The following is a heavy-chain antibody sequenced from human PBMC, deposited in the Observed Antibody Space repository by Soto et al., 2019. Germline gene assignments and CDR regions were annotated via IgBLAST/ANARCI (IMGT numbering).Heavy chain of an antibody. CDR2: IYPGDSDT. V-gene: IGHV5-51*01. Sequence: EVQLVQTGAEVKKPGESLKISCKGSGYSFTSYWIGWVRQMPGKGLEWMGIIYPGDSDTRYSPSFQGQDTISADKSNSTAYLQWSSLEASDTAMYYCGGHCRVVVPAAPPGGWYYYASSAKQPDDAFDIWGHGTMVTVSS. J-gene: IGHJ3*02. CDR3: GGHCRVVVPAAPPGGWYYYASSAKQPDDAFDI. D-gene: IGHD3-22*01. CDR1: GYSFTSYW.